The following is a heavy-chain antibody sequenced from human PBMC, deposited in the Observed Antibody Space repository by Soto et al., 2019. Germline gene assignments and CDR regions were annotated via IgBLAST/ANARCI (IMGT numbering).Heavy chain of an antibody. V-gene: IGHV3-33*01. CDR3: ARPYDYGDMLDAFDI. Sequence: GGSLRLSCAASGFTFSSYGMHWVRQAPGKGLEWVAVIWYDGSNKYYADSVKGRFTISRDNSKNTLYLQMNSLRAEDTAVYYCARPYDYGDMLDAFDIWGQGTMVTVSS. CDR1: GFTFSSYG. J-gene: IGHJ3*02. D-gene: IGHD4-17*01. CDR2: IWYDGSNK.